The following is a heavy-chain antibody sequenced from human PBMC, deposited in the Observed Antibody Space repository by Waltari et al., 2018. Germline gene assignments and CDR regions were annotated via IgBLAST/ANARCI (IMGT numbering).Heavy chain of an antibody. CDR1: GFTVSSNY. J-gene: IGHJ4*02. CDR2: IYSGGST. D-gene: IGHD5-12*01. CDR3: ARATRDGYNPGPFDY. Sequence: EVQLVETGGGLIQPGGSLRLSCAASGFTVSSNYMSWVRQAPGKGREWVSVIYSGGSTYYADSVKGRFTISRDNSKNTLYLQMNSLRAEDTAVYYCARATRDGYNPGPFDYWGQGTLVTVSS. V-gene: IGHV3-53*02.